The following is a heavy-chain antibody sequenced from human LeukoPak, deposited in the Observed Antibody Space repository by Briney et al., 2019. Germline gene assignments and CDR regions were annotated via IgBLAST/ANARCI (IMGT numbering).Heavy chain of an antibody. CDR3: ARQRRRDYYYYYMDV. J-gene: IGHJ6*03. V-gene: IGHV1-69*05. CDR2: IIPIFGTA. Sequence: SSVKVSFKASGGTFSSYAISWVRQAPGQGLEWMGGIIPIFGTANYAQKFQGRVTITTDESTSTAYMELSSLRSEDTAVYYCARQRRRDYYYYYMDVWGKGTTVTVSS. D-gene: IGHD6-25*01. CDR1: GGTFSSYA.